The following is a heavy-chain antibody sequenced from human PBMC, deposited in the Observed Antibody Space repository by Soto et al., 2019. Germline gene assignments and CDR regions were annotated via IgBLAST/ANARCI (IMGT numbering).Heavy chain of an antibody. CDR1: GFTFSDYY. J-gene: IGHJ3*02. CDR3: AIALDKSGGNGDDAFDI. CDR2: ISSSSSTI. D-gene: IGHD1-26*01. Sequence: SLRLSCAASGFTFSDYYMSWIRQAPGKGLEWVSFISSSSSTIYYADSVKGRFTISRDNAKTTLYLQMNSLRAEDRAVYYCAIALDKSGGNGDDAFDIWGQGTMVTVSS. V-gene: IGHV3-11*04.